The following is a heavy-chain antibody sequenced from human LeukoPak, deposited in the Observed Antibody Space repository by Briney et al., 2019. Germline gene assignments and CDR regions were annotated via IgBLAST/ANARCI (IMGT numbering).Heavy chain of an antibody. CDR3: ATDPNGDYFGAFDN. J-gene: IGHJ3*02. CDR1: RFTFTTYA. D-gene: IGHD4-17*01. Sequence: GGSLRLSCVGSRFTFTTYAMTWVRQAPGKGMEWDSSIRGSGGTTLYADSVKGRLTISRENSKNSLCLQMTSLRAEDTAVYYCATDPNGDYFGAFDNWGQGTMVTVSS. CDR2: IRGSGGTT. V-gene: IGHV3-23*01.